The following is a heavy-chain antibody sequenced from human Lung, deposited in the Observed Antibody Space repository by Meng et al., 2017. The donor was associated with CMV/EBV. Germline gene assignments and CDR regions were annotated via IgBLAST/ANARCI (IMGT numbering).Heavy chain of an antibody. J-gene: IGHJ4*02. CDR3: LGGHVAAAVPFDY. CDR2: IYSGGTT. D-gene: IGHD6-19*01. CDR1: GLSVMTNY. Sequence: GGSLRLXXAVSGLSVMTNYMSWVRQAPGKGLEWVSVIYSGGTTIYADSVKGRFTFSRDSSKNTLYLQMNHLGPEDTAVYYCLGGHVAAAVPFDYWGQGTLVTVSS. V-gene: IGHV3-66*02.